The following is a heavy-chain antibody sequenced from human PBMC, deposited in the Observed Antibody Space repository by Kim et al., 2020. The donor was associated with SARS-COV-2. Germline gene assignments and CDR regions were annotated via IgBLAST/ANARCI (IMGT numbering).Heavy chain of an antibody. J-gene: IGHJ5*02. V-gene: IGHV1-2*02. Sequence: ASVKVSCKASGYTFTGYYMHWVRQAPGQGLEWMGWINPNSGGTNYAQKFQGRVTMTRDTSISTAYMELSRLRSDDTAVYYCARDQGEYSSSKNWFDPWGQGTLVTVSS. CDR2: INPNSGGT. CDR1: GYTFTGYY. D-gene: IGHD6-13*01. CDR3: ARDQGEYSSSKNWFDP.